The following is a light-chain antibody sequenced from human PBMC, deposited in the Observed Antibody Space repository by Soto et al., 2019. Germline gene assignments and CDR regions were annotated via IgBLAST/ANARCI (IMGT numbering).Light chain of an antibody. Sequence: QSVLTQPASVSGTPGQSITITCTGSNNDGGRYSYVSWYQQYRGKTPKLIIYEVRLRPSGISDRFSGSKSGITASLTISGLQPEDEADYYCASYTTDTTPLFGTGTKVTVL. CDR2: EVR. CDR1: NNDGGRYSY. J-gene: IGLJ1*01. V-gene: IGLV2-14*01. CDR3: ASYTTDTTPL.